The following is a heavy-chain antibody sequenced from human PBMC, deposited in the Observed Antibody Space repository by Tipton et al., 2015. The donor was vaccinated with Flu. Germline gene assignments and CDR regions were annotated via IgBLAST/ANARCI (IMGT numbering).Heavy chain of an antibody. CDR3: ARDPSLGMPDYFDF. J-gene: IGHJ4*02. CDR2: VNHSGST. Sequence: TLSLTCAVYGESFSGFDWSWIRQPPGKGLEWIGEVNHSGSTNYNPSLKSRVTISVDTSKNQFSLQLRSVTAADTAVYYCARDPSLGMPDYFDFWGQGTLVTASS. CDR1: GESFSGFD. V-gene: IGHV4-34*01. D-gene: IGHD2-2*01.